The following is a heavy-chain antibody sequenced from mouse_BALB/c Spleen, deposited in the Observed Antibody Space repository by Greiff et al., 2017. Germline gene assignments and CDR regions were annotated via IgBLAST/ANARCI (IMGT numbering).Heavy chain of an antibody. CDR3: ARDGNYEGDAMDY. CDR1: GFNIKDTY. CDR2: IDPANGNT. V-gene: IGHV14-3*02. D-gene: IGHD2-1*01. J-gene: IGHJ4*01. Sequence: EVKLMESGAELVKPGASVKLSCTASGFNIKDTYMHWVKQRPEQGLEWIGRIDPANGNTKYDPKFQGKATITADTSSNTAYLQLSSLTSEDTAVYYCARDGNYEGDAMDYWGQGTSVTVSS.